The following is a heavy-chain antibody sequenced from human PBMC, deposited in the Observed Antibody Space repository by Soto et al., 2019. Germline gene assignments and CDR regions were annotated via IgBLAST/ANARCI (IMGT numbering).Heavy chain of an antibody. J-gene: IGHJ5*02. CDR2: FYYTGST. V-gene: IGHV4-39*01. CDR3: ARPIEGGSSGYYH. CDR1: GGSISSSNYY. D-gene: IGHD3-22*01. Sequence: KTSETLSLTCTVSGGSISSSNYYWAWIRQPPGKGLEWIGSFYYTGSTYYNPSLKSRVTISVDTSKNQVSLKLSPVTAADTAVYYCARPIEGGSSGYYHWGQGTLVTVSS.